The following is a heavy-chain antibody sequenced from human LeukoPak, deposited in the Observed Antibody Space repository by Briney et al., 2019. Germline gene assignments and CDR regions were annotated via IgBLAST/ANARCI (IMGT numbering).Heavy chain of an antibody. CDR3: ARGATDGFDY. J-gene: IGHJ4*02. CDR2: ISSSSSTI. CDR1: GFTFSSYS. V-gene: IGHV3-48*04. D-gene: IGHD5-12*01. Sequence: GGSLRLSCAASGFTFSSYSMSWVRQAPGKGLEWVSYISSSSSTIYYADSVKGRFTISRDNAKNSLYLQMNSLRAEDTAVYYCARGATDGFDYWGQGTLVTVSS.